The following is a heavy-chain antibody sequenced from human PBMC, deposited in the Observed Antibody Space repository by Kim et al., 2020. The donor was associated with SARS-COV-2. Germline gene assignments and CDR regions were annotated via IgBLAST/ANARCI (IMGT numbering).Heavy chain of an antibody. Sequence: GGSLRLSCSASGFPFSIYTMHWVRQAPGKGLVWVSRINGDGTTKTYADSVKGRFTISRDNSKNTLHLQMNSLGAEDTAVYYCTRAVQWGLDSWGQGGLVT. CDR2: INGDGTTK. J-gene: IGHJ4*02. D-gene: IGHD1-26*01. CDR3: TRAVQWGLDS. V-gene: IGHV3-74*01. CDR1: GFPFSIYT.